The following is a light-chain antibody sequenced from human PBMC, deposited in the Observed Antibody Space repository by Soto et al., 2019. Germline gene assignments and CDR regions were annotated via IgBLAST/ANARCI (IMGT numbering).Light chain of an antibody. CDR2: GAS. Sequence: EIVLTQSPGTLSLSPGESATLSWRASQSVSSSYLAWYQQKPGKAPRILIYGASSRATGIPDRLSGSGSGTDLTLTISRLEPEDFAVYYCQKYGSSPGTCGQGTKVDIK. CDR3: QKYGSSPGT. V-gene: IGKV3-20*01. CDR1: QSVSSSY. J-gene: IGKJ1*01.